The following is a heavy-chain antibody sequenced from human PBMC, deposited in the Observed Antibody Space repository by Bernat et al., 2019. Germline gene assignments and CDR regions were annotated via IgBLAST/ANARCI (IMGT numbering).Heavy chain of an antibody. J-gene: IGHJ6*02. CDR1: GFTFSSYS. CDR3: ARRGSSSYSPSYYYSGMDV. Sequence: EVQLVESGGGLVKPGESLRLSCAASGFTFSSYSMNWVRQAPGKGLEWVSSISSSSSYIYYADSVKGRFTISRDNAKNSLYLQMNSLRAEDTAVYYCARRGSSSYSPSYYYSGMDVWGQGTTVTVSS. CDR2: ISSSSSYI. V-gene: IGHV3-21*01. D-gene: IGHD6-6*01.